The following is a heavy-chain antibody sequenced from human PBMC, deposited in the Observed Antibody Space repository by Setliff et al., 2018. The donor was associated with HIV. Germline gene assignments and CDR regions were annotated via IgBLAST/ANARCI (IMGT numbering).Heavy chain of an antibody. CDR3: ARDRRGYQYESSGYPGFDP. CDR2: ISGSGEHS. Sequence: PGGSLRLSCEASGFTFTDYAMSWVRQAPGKGLEWISVISGSGEHSFYADSVRGRFTVSRDNSRNTLYLQMSSLRADDTAVYYCARDRRGYQYESSGYPGFDPWGQGTLVTVSS. J-gene: IGHJ5*02. D-gene: IGHD3-22*01. V-gene: IGHV3-23*01. CDR1: GFTFTDYA.